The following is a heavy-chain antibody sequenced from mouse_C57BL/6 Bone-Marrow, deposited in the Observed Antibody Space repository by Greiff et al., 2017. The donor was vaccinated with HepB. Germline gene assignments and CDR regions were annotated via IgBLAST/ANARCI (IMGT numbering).Heavy chain of an antibody. D-gene: IGHD1-3*01. CDR1: GFTFSNYW. V-gene: IGHV6-3*01. CDR2: IRLKSDNYAT. Sequence: EVKVEESGGGLVQPGGSMKLSCVASGFTFSNYWMNWVRQSPEKGLEWVAQIRLKSDNYATHYAESVKGRFTISRDDSKSSVYLQMNNLRAEDTGIYYCTKRKLDFDYWGQGTTLTVSS. CDR3: TKRKLDFDY. J-gene: IGHJ2*01.